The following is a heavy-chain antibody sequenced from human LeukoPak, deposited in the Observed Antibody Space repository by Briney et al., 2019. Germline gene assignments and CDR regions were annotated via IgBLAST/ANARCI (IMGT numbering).Heavy chain of an antibody. CDR3: AKDGYSYGLLPFDY. Sequence: GRSLRLSCAASGFTFDDYAMRWVRQAPGKGLEWVSGISWNSGSIGYADSVKGRFTISRDNAKNSLYLQMNSLRAEDTALYYCAKDGYSYGLLPFDYWGQGALVTVSS. J-gene: IGHJ4*02. CDR2: ISWNSGSI. D-gene: IGHD5-18*01. V-gene: IGHV3-9*01. CDR1: GFTFDDYA.